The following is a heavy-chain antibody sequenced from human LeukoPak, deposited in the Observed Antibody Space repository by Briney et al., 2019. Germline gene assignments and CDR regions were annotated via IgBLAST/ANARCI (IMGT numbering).Heavy chain of an antibody. V-gene: IGHV4-39*01. J-gene: IGHJ4*02. D-gene: IGHD4-17*01. CDR3: ARQMNTVTADY. CDR2: IFYSGST. CDR1: GGSISRSSYF. Sequence: KPSETLSLTCTVSGGSISRSSYFWGWIRQPPGKGLEWIGSIFYSGSTYYNPSLNSRVTISIDTSKNQFSLRLSSVTAADTAVYYCARQMNTVTADYWGQGTLVTVSS.